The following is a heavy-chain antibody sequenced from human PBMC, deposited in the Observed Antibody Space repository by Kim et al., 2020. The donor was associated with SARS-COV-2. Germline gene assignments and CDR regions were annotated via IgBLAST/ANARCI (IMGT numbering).Heavy chain of an antibody. J-gene: IGHJ4*02. CDR1: GFTFSSYE. V-gene: IGHV3-48*03. CDR3: ARAGIAAAGTFDY. D-gene: IGHD6-13*01. CDR2: ISSSGSTI. Sequence: GGSLRLSCAASGFTFSSYEMNWVRQAPGKGLEWVSYISSSGSTIYYADSVKGRFTISRDNAKNSLYLQMNSLRAEDTAVYYCARAGIAAAGTFDYWGQGTLVTVSS.